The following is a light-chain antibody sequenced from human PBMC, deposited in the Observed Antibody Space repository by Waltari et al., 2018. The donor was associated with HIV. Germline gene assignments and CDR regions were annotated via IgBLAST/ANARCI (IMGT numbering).Light chain of an antibody. CDR3: QQYQSWPRT. J-gene: IGKJ4*01. CDR1: HTVSGN. CDR2: AAS. Sequence: IVMTQSPGPLSVSPGERATLSCKASHTVSGNLAWYQQRPGQSPRRHISAASTRATDTPPRFSGSGSETDFTLTIGSLQSEDFAIYFCQQYQSWPRTFGQGTKVEIK. V-gene: IGKV3D-15*01.